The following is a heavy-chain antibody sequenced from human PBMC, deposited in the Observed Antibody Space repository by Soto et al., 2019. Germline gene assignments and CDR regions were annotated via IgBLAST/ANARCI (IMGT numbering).Heavy chain of an antibody. J-gene: IGHJ5*02. V-gene: IGHV4-39*01. D-gene: IGHD3-10*01. CDR3: ARLSGTYYYGSGSYSSLGP. CDR1: GGSISSSSYY. CDR2: IYYSGST. Sequence: PSETLSLTCTVSGGSISSSSYYWGWIRQPPGKGLEWIGSIYYSGSTYYNPSLKSRVTISVDTSKNQFSLKLSSVTAADTAVYYCARLSGTYYYGSGSYSSLGPWGQGTLVTAPQ.